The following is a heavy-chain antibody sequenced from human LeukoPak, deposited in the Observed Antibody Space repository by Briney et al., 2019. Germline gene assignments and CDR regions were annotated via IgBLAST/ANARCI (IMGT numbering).Heavy chain of an antibody. CDR3: ASLSPDCTNGVCYGLYYYYYYMDV. CDR2: IYYSGST. Sequence: PSETLSLTCTVSGGSISSSSYYWGWIRQPPGKGLEWIGSIYYSGSTYYNPSLKSRVTISVDTSKSQFSLKLSSVTAADTAVYYCASLSPDCTNGVCYGLYYYYYYMDVWGKGTTVTVSS. V-gene: IGHV4-39*01. D-gene: IGHD2-8*01. CDR1: GGSISSSSYY. J-gene: IGHJ6*03.